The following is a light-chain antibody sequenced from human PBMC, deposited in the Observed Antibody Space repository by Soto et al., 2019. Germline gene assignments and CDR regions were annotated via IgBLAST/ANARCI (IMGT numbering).Light chain of an antibody. V-gene: IGLV1-40*01. CDR2: GNS. CDR3: RSYDSSLSGWV. Sequence: QSVLTQPPSVSGAPGQRVTISCTGSSSNIGAGYDVHWYQQLPGTAPKLLIYGNSNRPSGVPDRFSGSKPGTSASLAITGLRAEDVVDHYCRSYDSSLSGWVFGGGTKLTVL. J-gene: IGLJ3*02. CDR1: SSNIGAGYD.